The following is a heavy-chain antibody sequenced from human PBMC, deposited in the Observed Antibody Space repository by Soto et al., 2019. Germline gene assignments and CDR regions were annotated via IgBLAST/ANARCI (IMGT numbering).Heavy chain of an antibody. D-gene: IGHD7-27*01. CDR3: ASPLGNSDHNWYFEL. Sequence: ASVKVPCKASGVTFSCYAISWVRQAPGQGLEWMGGIIPIFGTANYAQKFQGRVTITADEPTSTAYMELSSRRSEDTVVYYCASPLGNSDHNWYFELSGRGTLVTVSS. CDR2: IIPIFGTA. V-gene: IGHV1-69*13. J-gene: IGHJ2*01. CDR1: GVTFSCYA.